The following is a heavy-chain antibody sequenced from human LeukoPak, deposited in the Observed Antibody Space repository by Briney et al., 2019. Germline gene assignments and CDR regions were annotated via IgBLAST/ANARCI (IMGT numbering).Heavy chain of an antibody. CDR3: AKELSFSGYVREAFDI. Sequence: PGRSLRLSCAASGFTFDDYAMHWVRQAPGKGLEWVSGISWNSGSIGYADSVKGRFTISRDNAKNSLYLQMNSLRAEDTALYYCAKELSFSGYVREAFDIWGQGTMVTVSS. CDR2: ISWNSGSI. V-gene: IGHV3-9*01. CDR1: GFTFDDYA. D-gene: IGHD5-12*01. J-gene: IGHJ3*02.